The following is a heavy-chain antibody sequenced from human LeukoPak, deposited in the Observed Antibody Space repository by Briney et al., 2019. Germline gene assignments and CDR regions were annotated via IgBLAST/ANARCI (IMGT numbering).Heavy chain of an antibody. CDR2: IYYSGST. CDR3: ASENNTYYYGSGSFDP. J-gene: IGHJ5*02. Sequence: SETLSLTCTVSGASISTNSYYWGWIRQPPGRGLEWIGSIYYSGSTYYNPSLKSRVTISVDTSKNQFSLKLSSVTAADTAVYYCASENNTYYYGSGSFDPWGQGTLVTVSS. CDR1: GASISTNSYY. D-gene: IGHD3-10*01. V-gene: IGHV4-39*01.